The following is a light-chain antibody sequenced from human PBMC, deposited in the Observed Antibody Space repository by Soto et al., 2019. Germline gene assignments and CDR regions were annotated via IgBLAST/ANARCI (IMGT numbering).Light chain of an antibody. CDR3: YSYTTSSTYV. CDR1: SSDVGGYNY. CDR2: HVS. Sequence: QSVLTQPASVSGSPGQSITISCTGTSSDVGGYNYVSWYQQHPGKAPKLMIYHVSNRPSGVSDRFSGSKSGNTASLTISGLQAEDEGDYYCYSYTTSSTYVFGTGTKVTVL. V-gene: IGLV2-14*01. J-gene: IGLJ1*01.